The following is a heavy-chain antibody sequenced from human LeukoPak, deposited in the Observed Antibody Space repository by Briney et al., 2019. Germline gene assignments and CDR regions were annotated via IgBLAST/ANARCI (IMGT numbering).Heavy chain of an antibody. Sequence: PGGSLRLSCAASGFTFSSYAMSWVRQAPGKGLEWVSAISGSGGSTYYADSVKGRFAISRDNSKNTLYLQMNSLRAEDTAVYYCAKEGYYDYVRGSYRSNAFDIWGQGTMVTVSS. D-gene: IGHD3-16*02. CDR3: AKEGYYDYVRGSYRSNAFDI. CDR2: ISGSGGST. CDR1: GFTFSSYA. J-gene: IGHJ3*02. V-gene: IGHV3-23*01.